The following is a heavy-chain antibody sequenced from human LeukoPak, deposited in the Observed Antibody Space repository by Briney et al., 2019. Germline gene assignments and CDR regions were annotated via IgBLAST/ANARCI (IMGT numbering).Heavy chain of an antibody. Sequence: SGGSLRLSCAASGFTFSSYSMNWVRQAPGKGLEWVSAVRSGGGSTYYADSVKGRFTVSRDNSKNTLFLQMDSLTAEDTAVYYCAKNRGGWNYYYGMDVWGQGTTVTVSS. V-gene: IGHV3-23*01. J-gene: IGHJ6*02. CDR3: AKNRGGWNYYYGMDV. CDR1: GFTFSSYS. CDR2: VRSGGGST. D-gene: IGHD3-10*01.